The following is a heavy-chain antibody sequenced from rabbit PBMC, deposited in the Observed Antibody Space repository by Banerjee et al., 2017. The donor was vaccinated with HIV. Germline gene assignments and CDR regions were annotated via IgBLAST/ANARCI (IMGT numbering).Heavy chain of an antibody. CDR1: GFDFSDYG. Sequence: QEHLVESGGGLVQPGGSLKLSCKASGFDFSDYGVSWVRQAPGKGLEWIGCIYTGSSGSTYYASWAKGRFTISKTSSTTVTLQMTSLTAADTATYFCARDYNDAGDGYCSFNLWGQGTLVTVS. V-gene: IGHV1S45*01. D-gene: IGHD8-1*01. CDR3: ARDYNDAGDGYCSFNL. CDR2: IYTGSSGST. J-gene: IGHJ4*01.